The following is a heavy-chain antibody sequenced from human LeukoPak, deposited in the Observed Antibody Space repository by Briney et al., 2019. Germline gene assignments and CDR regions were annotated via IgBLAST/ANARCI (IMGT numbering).Heavy chain of an antibody. CDR2: ISYDGSNK. CDR3: AREQWGNGMDV. CDR1: GFTFSSYA. Sequence: GGSLRLSCAASGFTFSSYAMHWVRQAPGKGLEGVAVISYDGSNKYYADSVKGRFTISRDNSKNTLYLQMNSLRAEDTAVYYCAREQWGNGMDVWGKGTTVTVSS. V-gene: IGHV3-30*04. D-gene: IGHD1-26*01. J-gene: IGHJ6*04.